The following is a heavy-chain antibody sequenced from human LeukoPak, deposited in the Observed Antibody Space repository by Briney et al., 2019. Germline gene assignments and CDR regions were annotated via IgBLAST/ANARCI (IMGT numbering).Heavy chain of an antibody. CDR2: IIPIFGTA. D-gene: IGHD6-19*01. CDR3: ARTAVADLNAKVHFDY. CDR1: GDTLTELS. V-gene: IGHV1-69*05. Sequence: ASVKVSCKVSGDTLTELSMHWVRQAPGQGLEWMGGIIPIFGTANYAQKFQDRVTITTDESTSTAYMEPSSLRSEDTAVYYCARTAVADLNAKVHFDYWGQGTLVTVSS. J-gene: IGHJ4*02.